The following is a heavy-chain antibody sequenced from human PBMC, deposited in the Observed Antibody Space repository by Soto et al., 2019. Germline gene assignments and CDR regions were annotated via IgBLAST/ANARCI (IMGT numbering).Heavy chain of an antibody. Sequence: ASGNVSCEASGYTFTSYGISWVRQYPGQGLEWMEWISAYNGNTNYAQKLQGRVTMTTDTSTSTAYMELRSLRSDDTAVYYCASGYYDSSGYYDAYYYYGMDVWGQGTTVPVSS. CDR1: GYTFTSYG. J-gene: IGHJ6*02. D-gene: IGHD3-22*01. CDR2: ISAYNGNT. CDR3: ASGYYDSSGYYDAYYYYGMDV. V-gene: IGHV1-18*04.